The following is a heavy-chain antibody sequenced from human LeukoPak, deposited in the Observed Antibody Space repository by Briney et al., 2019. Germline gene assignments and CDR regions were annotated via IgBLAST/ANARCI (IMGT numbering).Heavy chain of an antibody. CDR2: IYYSGST. J-gene: IGHJ4*02. V-gene: IGHV4-59*01. CDR1: GGSISGYY. CDR3: ARYCCTSNTCYYFDY. Sequence: PSETLSLTCTVSGGSISGYYWSWIRQPPGKGLEWIGYIYYSGSTTYNPSLKSRVTISVDTSKNQFSLKLSSVTAADTAMYYCARYCCTSNTCYYFDYWGQGTLVTVSS. D-gene: IGHD2-2*01.